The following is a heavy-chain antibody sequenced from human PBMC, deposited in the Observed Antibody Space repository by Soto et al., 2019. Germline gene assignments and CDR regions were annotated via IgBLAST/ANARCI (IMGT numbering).Heavy chain of an antibody. J-gene: IGHJ4*02. CDR1: GYTFTSYG. Sequence: QVQLVQSGAEVKKPGASVKVSCKASGYTFTSYGISWVRQAPGQGLEYMGWISAYNGNTNYAQKLQGRVTMTSDTSTSTDYMELRSLRSDEGAVYYCARRERYCSGGCCRSDYWGQRTLVTVSS. CDR3: ARRERYCSGGCCRSDY. CDR2: ISAYNGNT. D-gene: IGHD2-15*01. V-gene: IGHV1-18*01.